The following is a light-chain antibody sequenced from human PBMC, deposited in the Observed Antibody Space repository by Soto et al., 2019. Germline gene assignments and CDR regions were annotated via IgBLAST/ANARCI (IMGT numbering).Light chain of an antibody. CDR3: QQFNSL. CDR1: QGISSA. V-gene: IGKV1-13*02. Sequence: AIQLTQSPSSLSASVGDRFTITCRASQGISSASAWYQQKPGKAPKLLIYDASSLESGVPSRFSGSGSGTHFILTISNLQPEDFATYYCQQFNSLFGQGTRLEI. J-gene: IGKJ5*01. CDR2: DAS.